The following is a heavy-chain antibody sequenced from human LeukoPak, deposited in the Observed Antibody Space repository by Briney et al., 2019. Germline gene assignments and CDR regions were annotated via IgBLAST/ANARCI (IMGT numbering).Heavy chain of an antibody. J-gene: IGHJ4*02. CDR3: ARDLGAGSGYFDY. Sequence: GGSLRLSCAASGFTVSSNYMSWVRQAPGKGLEWVSVIYSGGSTYYADSVKGRFTISRDNSKNTLYLQVNSLRAEDTAVYYCARDLGAGSGYFDYWGQGTLVTVSS. CDR1: GFTVSSNY. CDR2: IYSGGST. D-gene: IGHD3-22*01. V-gene: IGHV3-53*01.